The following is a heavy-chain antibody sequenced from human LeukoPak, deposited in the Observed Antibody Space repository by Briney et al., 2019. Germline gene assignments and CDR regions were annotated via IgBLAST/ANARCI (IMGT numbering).Heavy chain of an antibody. CDR2: INSDGSST. J-gene: IGHJ4*02. CDR1: GFTFSRYW. V-gene: IGHV3-74*01. D-gene: IGHD6-6*01. Sequence: PGGSLRLSCAASGFTFSRYWMHWVSQAPGKGLVWVSRINSDGSSTIYADSVKGRFTISRDNANNTLYLQMTSLRAEDTAVYYCARTNPEDYSSSLYYFDFWGQGTLVTVSS. CDR3: ARTNPEDYSSSLYYFDF.